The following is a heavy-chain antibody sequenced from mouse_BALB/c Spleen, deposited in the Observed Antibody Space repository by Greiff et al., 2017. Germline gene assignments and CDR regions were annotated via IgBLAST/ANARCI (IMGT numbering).Heavy chain of an antibody. D-gene: IGHD2-14*01. J-gene: IGHJ3*01. CDR1: GFTFSSYG. CDR2: INSNCGST. Sequence: EVKLMESGGGLVQPGGSLKLSCAASGFTFSSYGMSWVRQTPDKRLELVATINSNCGSTYYPDSVKGRFTISRDNAKNTLYLQMSSLKSEDTAMYYCARDEVRRAYWGQGTLVTVSA. V-gene: IGHV5-6-3*01. CDR3: ARDEVRRAY.